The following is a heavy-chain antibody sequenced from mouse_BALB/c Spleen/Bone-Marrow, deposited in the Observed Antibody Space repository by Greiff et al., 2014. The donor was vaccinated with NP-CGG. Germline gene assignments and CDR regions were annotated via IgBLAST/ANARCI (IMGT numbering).Heavy chain of an antibody. Sequence: VQLQQSGPGLVAPSQSLSITCTVSGFSLTGYGVSWIRQPPGKGLEWLGVIWGGGSTYYNSSLKSRLSISKDNSKSQVFLKMNNLQTDDTAMYYCAKHTLRYYAMDYWGQGTSVTVSS. CDR2: IWGGGST. CDR1: GFSLTGYG. J-gene: IGHJ4*01. CDR3: AKHTLRYYAMDY. D-gene: IGHD1-1*01. V-gene: IGHV2-6-5*01.